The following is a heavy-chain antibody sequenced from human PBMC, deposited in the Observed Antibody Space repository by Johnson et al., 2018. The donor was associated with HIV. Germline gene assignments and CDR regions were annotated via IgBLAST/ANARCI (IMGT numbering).Heavy chain of an antibody. CDR3: AREGIVGATDDAFDI. Sequence: QVQLVESGGGLVQPGESLRLSCAASGFTFSSYVMHWVRQAPGKRLEWVAVIAYDVSNKYFADSLKGRVTISRDNSMNTLSLQMNSRRAEDPALYYCAREGIVGATDDAFDIWGQGTMVTVYS. J-gene: IGHJ3*02. CDR2: IAYDVSNK. CDR1: GFTFSSYV. D-gene: IGHD1-26*01. V-gene: IGHV3-30-3*01.